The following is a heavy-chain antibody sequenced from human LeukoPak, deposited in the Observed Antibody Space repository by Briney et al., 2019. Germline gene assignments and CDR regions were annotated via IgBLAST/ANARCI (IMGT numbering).Heavy chain of an antibody. J-gene: IGHJ4*02. D-gene: IGHD1-1*01. V-gene: IGHV4-59*08. CDR3: ARLNGGY. Sequence: SETLSLTCTVSGGSINNYYWSWIRQPPGKGLEWIGYINYSGSTNYNPSLKSRVTISVDTSKNQFSLKVTSVTAADTAVYYCARLNGGYWGQGTLVTVSS. CDR2: INYSGST. CDR1: GGSINNYY.